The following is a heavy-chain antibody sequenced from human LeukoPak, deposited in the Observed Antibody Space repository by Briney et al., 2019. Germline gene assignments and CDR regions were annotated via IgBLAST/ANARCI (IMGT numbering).Heavy chain of an antibody. CDR3: ARDLDDYVRGPGYSG. Sequence: ASVKVSCKASGYTFTSYGISWVRQAPGQGLEWMGWISAYNGNTNYAQKLQGRVTMTTDTSTSTAYMELRSLRSDDTAVYYCARDLDDYVRGPGYSGWGQGTLVTVSS. J-gene: IGHJ4*02. CDR2: ISAYNGNT. D-gene: IGHD3-16*01. V-gene: IGHV1-18*01. CDR1: GYTFTSYG.